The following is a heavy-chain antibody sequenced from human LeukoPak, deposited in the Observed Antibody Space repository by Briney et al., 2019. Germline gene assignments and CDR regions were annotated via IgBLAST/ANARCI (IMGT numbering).Heavy chain of an antibody. V-gene: IGHV3-11*04. CDR3: ARCITMVRGVIFCYYFDY. CDR2: ISSSGSTI. CDR1: GFTFSDYY. D-gene: IGHD3-10*01. J-gene: IGHJ4*02. Sequence: PGGSLRLSCAASGFTFSDYYMSWIRQAPGKGLEWVSYISSSGSTIYYADSVKGRFTISRYNAKNSLYLQMNSLRAEDTAVYYCARCITMVRGVIFCYYFDYWGQGTLVTVSS.